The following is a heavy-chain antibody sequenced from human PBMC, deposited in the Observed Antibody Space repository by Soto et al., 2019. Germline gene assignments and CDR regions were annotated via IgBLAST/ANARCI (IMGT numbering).Heavy chain of an antibody. Sequence: GSLRLSCAASGFTFSSYSMNWVRQAPGKGLEWVSSISSSSSYIYYADSVKGRFTISRDNAKNSLYLQMNSLRAEDTAVYYCARDSELRYFDWLPDAFDIWGQGTMVTVSS. CDR1: GFTFSSYS. J-gene: IGHJ3*02. CDR3: ARDSELRYFDWLPDAFDI. V-gene: IGHV3-21*01. CDR2: ISSSSSYI. D-gene: IGHD3-9*01.